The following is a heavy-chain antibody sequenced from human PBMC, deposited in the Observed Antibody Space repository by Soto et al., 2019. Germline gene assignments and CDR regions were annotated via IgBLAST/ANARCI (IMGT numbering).Heavy chain of an antibody. CDR3: ARHDYGDYVFYY. CDR1: GGSISSSSYY. J-gene: IGHJ4*02. V-gene: IGHV4-39*01. Sequence: QLQLQESGPGLVKPSETLSLTCTVSGGSISSSSYYWGWIRQPPGKGLEWIGSIYYSGSTYYNPSLKSRVTTSVDTSKNQFSLKLSSVTAADTAVYYCARHDYGDYVFYYWGQGTLVTVSS. D-gene: IGHD4-17*01. CDR2: IYYSGST.